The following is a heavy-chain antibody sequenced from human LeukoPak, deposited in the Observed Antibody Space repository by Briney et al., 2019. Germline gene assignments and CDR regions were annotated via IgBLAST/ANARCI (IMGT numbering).Heavy chain of an antibody. CDR3: AKGRGYIVVVTGDYFDY. D-gene: IGHD2-21*02. CDR2: ISGSGGST. V-gene: IGHV3-23*01. J-gene: IGHJ4*02. Sequence: GGSLRLSCAASRFTFSSYAMSWVRQAPGKGLEWVSAISGSGGSTYYADSVKGRFTISRDNSKNTLYLQMNSLRAEDTAVYYCAKGRGYIVVVTGDYFDYWGQGTLVTVSS. CDR1: RFTFSSYA.